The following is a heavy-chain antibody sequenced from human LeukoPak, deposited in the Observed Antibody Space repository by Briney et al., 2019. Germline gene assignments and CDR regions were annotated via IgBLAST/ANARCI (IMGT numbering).Heavy chain of an antibody. CDR3: AKGLRGYSYGYDY. CDR1: GFTFDDYA. J-gene: IGHJ4*02. V-gene: IGHV3-9*03. D-gene: IGHD5-18*01. Sequence: GGSPRLSCAASGFTFDDYAMHWVRQSPGKVLEWVSGISWNSGSIGYADSVKGRFTISRDNAKNSLYLQMNSLRADDMALYYCAKGLRGYSYGYDYWGQGTLVTVSS. CDR2: ISWNSGSI.